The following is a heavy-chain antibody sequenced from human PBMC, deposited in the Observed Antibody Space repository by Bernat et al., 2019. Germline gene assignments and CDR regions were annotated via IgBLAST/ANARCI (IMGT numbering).Heavy chain of an antibody. CDR1: GFTFSIHG. CDR2: VSGGAGIT. Sequence: EVQLLESGGGLVQPGGSLRLSCAASGFTFSIHGMSWLRQAPGKGLEWVSDVSGGAGITHYADSVKGRFTTSRDNSKNTVFLQMDSLRAEDTAVYYCARARDGFDPWGQGTLVTVSS. CDR3: ARARDGFDP. V-gene: IGHV3-23*01. J-gene: IGHJ5*02.